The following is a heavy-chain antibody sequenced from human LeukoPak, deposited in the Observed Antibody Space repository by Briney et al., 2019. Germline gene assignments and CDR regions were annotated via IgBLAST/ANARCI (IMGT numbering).Heavy chain of an antibody. CDR2: ICYSGST. Sequence: SETLSLTCTVSGGSISSYYWSWIRQPPGKGLEWIGYICYSGSTNYNPSLKSRVTISVDTSKNQFSLKLSSVTAEDTAVYYCAREVRGVPDYWGQGTLVTVSS. V-gene: IGHV4-59*01. CDR3: AREVRGVPDY. D-gene: IGHD3-10*01. CDR1: GGSISSYY. J-gene: IGHJ4*02.